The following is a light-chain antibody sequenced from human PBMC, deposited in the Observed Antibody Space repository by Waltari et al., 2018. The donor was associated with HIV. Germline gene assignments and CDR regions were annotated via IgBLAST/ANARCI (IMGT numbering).Light chain of an antibody. Sequence: DIVMTQSPDSLAVSLGERATINCKSSQSVLYNSNNKNYLAWYQQKPGQPPQLLIYWASTRESGVPDRFSGSGSGADFTLTITGLQAEDVAVYYCQQYYSTPYTFGQGTKLEIK. CDR1: QSVLYNSNNKNY. J-gene: IGKJ2*01. V-gene: IGKV4-1*01. CDR2: WAS. CDR3: QQYYSTPYT.